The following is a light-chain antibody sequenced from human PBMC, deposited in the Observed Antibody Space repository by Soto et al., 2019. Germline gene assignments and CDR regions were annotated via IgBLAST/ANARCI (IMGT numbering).Light chain of an antibody. V-gene: IGKV1-5*01. J-gene: IGKJ1*01. CDR3: QRYNSYSRT. CDR1: QSISSW. CDR2: DAS. Sequence: DIQMTQSPSTLSASVGDRVTITCRASQSISSWLAWYQQKPGKAPKLLIYDASSLESGVPSRFSGSGSGTDFTLTIRSLQPDDFATYYCQRYNSYSRTFGKGTKVDIK.